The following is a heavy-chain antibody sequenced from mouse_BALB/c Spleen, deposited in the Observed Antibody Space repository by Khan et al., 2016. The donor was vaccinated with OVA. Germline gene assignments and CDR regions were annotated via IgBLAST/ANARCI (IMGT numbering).Heavy chain of an antibody. CDR2: INTYNGET. V-gene: IGHV9-3-1*01. D-gene: IGHD2-14*01. Sequence: QIQLVQSGPELKTPGETVKISCKASGYTFTNFGMHWVKQAPGKGLKWMGWINTYNGETTYAHDFKGRFAFSLETAANTAYLKINNLNNEDTAIFFCSRAARYDNALYALAYWCQGTSFTVSS. CDR3: SRAARYDNALYALAY. CDR1: GYTFTNFG. J-gene: IGHJ4*01.